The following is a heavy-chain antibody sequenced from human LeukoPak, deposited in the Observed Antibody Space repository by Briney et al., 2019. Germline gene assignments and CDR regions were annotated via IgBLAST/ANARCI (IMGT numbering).Heavy chain of an antibody. CDR3: ARQGATISYYFDY. J-gene: IGHJ4*02. D-gene: IGHD1-26*01. V-gene: IGHV4-39*01. Sequence: SETLSLTCTVSGGSISSSSYYWGWIRQPLGKGLEWIGSIYYSGSTYYNPSLKSRVTISVDTSKNQFSLKLSSVTAADTAVYYCARQGATISYYFDYWGQGTLVTVSS. CDR2: IYYSGST. CDR1: GGSISSSSYY.